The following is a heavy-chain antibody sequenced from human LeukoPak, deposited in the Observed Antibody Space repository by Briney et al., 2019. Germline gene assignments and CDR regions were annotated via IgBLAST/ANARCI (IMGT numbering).Heavy chain of an antibody. V-gene: IGHV3-7*01. CDR1: GFTFSSYW. Sequence: PGGSVRLSCAASGFTFSSYWMSWVRQAPGKGLEWVANIKQDGSEKYYVDSVKGRFTISRDNAKNSLYLQMNSLRAEDTAVYYCARDRKVVAARYYVVGAFDIWGQGTMVTVSS. D-gene: IGHD2-15*01. J-gene: IGHJ3*02. CDR2: IKQDGSEK. CDR3: ARDRKVVAARYYVVGAFDI.